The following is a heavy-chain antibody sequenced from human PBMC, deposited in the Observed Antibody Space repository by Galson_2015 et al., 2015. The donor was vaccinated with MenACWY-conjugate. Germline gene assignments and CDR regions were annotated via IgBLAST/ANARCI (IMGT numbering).Heavy chain of an antibody. Sequence: PALVKPTQTLTLTCTFSGFSLSTYAMCIYWVRQPPGKALEWLARIDWRGNKYYTTSLKTRPTISKDTSTNQVVLTMTNVDPVDSATYYCARMHIVLDATDAFDIWGQGTMVTVSS. CDR1: GFSLSTYAMC. J-gene: IGHJ3*02. D-gene: IGHD3-22*01. CDR2: IDWRGNK. CDR3: ARMHIVLDATDAFDI. V-gene: IGHV2-70*11.